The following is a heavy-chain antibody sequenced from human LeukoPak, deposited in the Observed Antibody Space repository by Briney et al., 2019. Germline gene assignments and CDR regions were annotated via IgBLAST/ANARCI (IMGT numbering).Heavy chain of an antibody. V-gene: IGHV3-23*01. CDR3: AKQRDYYDSSGYYRGYYFDY. CDR2: ISGSGAST. J-gene: IGHJ4*02. D-gene: IGHD3-22*01. CDR1: GFTFSNYA. Sequence: GGSLRLSCAASGFTFSNYAMSWVRQAPGKGLEWVSVISGSGASTYSADSVKGRLTISRDNSKNTLYLQMNSLRAEDTAVYYCAKQRDYYDSSGYYRGYYFDYWGQGTLVTVSS.